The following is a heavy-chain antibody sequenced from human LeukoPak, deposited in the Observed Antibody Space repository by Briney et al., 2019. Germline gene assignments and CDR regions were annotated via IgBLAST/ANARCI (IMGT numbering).Heavy chain of an antibody. CDR3: TRAVAGHPD. V-gene: IGHV4-39*01. J-gene: IGHJ4*02. D-gene: IGHD6-19*01. CDR2: LFHSGTT. Sequence: SETLSLTCTVSGDSVSTNLYYWGWIRQPPGKGLEWIGNLFHSGTTYYNPSLKSRVSISVDTSKNQFSLKLTSVTAADAGVYYCTRAVAGHPDWGQGTLVTVSS. CDR1: GDSVSTNLYY.